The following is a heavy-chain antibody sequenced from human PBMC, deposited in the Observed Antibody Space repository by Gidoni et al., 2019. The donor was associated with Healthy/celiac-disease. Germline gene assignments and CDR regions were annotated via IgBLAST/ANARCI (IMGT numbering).Heavy chain of an antibody. D-gene: IGHD2-15*01. CDR3: TTDFVVVVAASIYFDY. CDR1: GFTFSTAW. Sequence: EVQLVESGGGLVKPGGSLRLSCAASGFTFSTAWLSWVRQAPGKGLEGVGRIKSKTDGGTTDYAAPVKGRFTISRDDSKNTLYLQMNSLKTEDTAVYYCTTDFVVVVAASIYFDYWGQGTLVTVSS. J-gene: IGHJ4*02. V-gene: IGHV3-15*01. CDR2: IKSKTDGGTT.